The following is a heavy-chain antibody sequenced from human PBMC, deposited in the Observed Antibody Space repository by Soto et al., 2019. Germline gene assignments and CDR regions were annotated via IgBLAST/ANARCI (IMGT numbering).Heavy chain of an antibody. CDR2: IYTSGST. V-gene: IGHV4-4*07. Sequence: SETLSLTCTVSGGSIRSYYWSWIRQPAGKGLEWIGRIYTSGSTNYNPSLKSRVTMSVDTSKNQFSLKLSSVTAADTAVYYCARGRVGRGSWAHSKWFDPWGQGTLVTVSS. D-gene: IGHD1-26*01. J-gene: IGHJ5*02. CDR1: GGSIRSYY. CDR3: ARGRVGRGSWAHSKWFDP.